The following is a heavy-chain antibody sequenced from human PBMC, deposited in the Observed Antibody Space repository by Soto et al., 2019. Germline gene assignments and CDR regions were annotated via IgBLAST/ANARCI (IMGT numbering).Heavy chain of an antibody. CDR1: GLTFTNAW. CDR2: IKSKTNGGTI. J-gene: IGHJ4*02. D-gene: IGHD6-13*01. Sequence: EVQLVESGGGLVKPGGSLRLSCAASGLTFTNAWMNWVRQVPGKGLEWVGRIKSKTNGGTIEYAGSVKDRFTISRDDSKDTLYLQMNSLKTEDTAVYYCNTDRHDRSRSWYLEYWGQGTLVIVSS. V-gene: IGHV3-15*07. CDR3: NTDRHDRSRSWYLEY.